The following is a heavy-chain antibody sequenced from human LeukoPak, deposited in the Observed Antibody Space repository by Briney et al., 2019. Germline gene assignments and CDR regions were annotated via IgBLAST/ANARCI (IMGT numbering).Heavy chain of an antibody. CDR2: IIPIFGTA. CDR3: AGDVTGMSWFDP. CDR1: GGTFSSYA. V-gene: IGHV1-69*06. J-gene: IGHJ5*02. D-gene: IGHD1-1*01. Sequence: SVKVSCKASGGTFSSYAISWVRQAPGQGLEWMGGIIPIFGTANYAQKFQGRVTITADKSTSTAYMELSSLRSEDTAVYYCAGDVTGMSWFDPWGQGTLVTVSS.